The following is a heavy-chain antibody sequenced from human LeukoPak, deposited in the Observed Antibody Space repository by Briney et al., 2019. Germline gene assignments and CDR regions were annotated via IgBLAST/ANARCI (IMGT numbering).Heavy chain of an antibody. CDR3: ARDRIRLFRKNCFDY. Sequence: PGGSLRLSCAASGFTFSSYAMHWVRQAPDKGLEWVAVISYDGSNKYYADSVKGRFTISRDNSKNTLYLQMNSLRAEDTAVYYCARDRIRLFRKNCFDYWGQGTLVTVSS. J-gene: IGHJ4*02. D-gene: IGHD2-21*01. V-gene: IGHV3-30*04. CDR2: ISYDGSNK. CDR1: GFTFSSYA.